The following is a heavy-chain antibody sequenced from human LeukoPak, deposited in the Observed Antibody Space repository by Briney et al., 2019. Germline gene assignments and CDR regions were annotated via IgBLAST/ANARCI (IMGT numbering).Heavy chain of an antibody. D-gene: IGHD6-13*01. CDR2: IYYSGST. CDR3: GRYTSHWGDFDY. V-gene: IGHV4-59*01. Sequence: SETLSLTCTVSGGSISSYYWSWIRQPPGKGLEWIGYIYYSGSTNYNPSLKSRVTISVDTSKNQFSLKLSSVTAADTAVYYCGRYTSHWGDFDYWGQGTLVTVSS. J-gene: IGHJ4*02. CDR1: GGSISSYY.